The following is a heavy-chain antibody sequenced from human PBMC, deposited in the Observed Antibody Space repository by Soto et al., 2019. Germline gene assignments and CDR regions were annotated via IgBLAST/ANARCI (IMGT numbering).Heavy chain of an antibody. D-gene: IGHD2-21*01. Sequence: GGSLRLSCAASGFTFSSYWMHWVRQGPGKGLVWVSGIKGDGTRTNYADSVRGRFTVSRDNAKNTLYLQINSLTAEDTAVYYCARGTLTSIDMVDYWGQGTLVTVSS. V-gene: IGHV3-74*01. CDR1: GFTFSSYW. J-gene: IGHJ4*02. CDR3: ARGTLTSIDMVDY. CDR2: IKGDGTRT.